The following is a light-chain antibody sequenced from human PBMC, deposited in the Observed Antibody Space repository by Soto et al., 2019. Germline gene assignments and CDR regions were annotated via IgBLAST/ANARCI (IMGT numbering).Light chain of an antibody. J-gene: IGKJ4*01. Sequence: DIQMTQSPSSLSTSVGDRVTITCRTSQSVSTYLNWYQQRPGKATKLLIYGASSLQSGVPSRFSGSGSGTHFTLTISSLQPEDFATYYCQEGSTLLTFGGGTKVDI. CDR3: QEGSTLLT. CDR1: QSVSTY. V-gene: IGKV1-39*01. CDR2: GAS.